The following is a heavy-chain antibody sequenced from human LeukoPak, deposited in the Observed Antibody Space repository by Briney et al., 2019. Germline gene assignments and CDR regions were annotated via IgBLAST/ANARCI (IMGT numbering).Heavy chain of an antibody. Sequence: GGSLRLSCAVSGFTFSSYWMSWVRQAPGKGLEYVSRINTDGRSTIYADSVKGRFTISRDNTKNTLYLQMNSLRAEDAAVYYCARKALRGEHWGQGTLVTVSS. J-gene: IGHJ1*01. V-gene: IGHV3-74*01. CDR1: GFTFSSYW. CDR3: ARKALRGEH. CDR2: INTDGRST. D-gene: IGHD1-26*01.